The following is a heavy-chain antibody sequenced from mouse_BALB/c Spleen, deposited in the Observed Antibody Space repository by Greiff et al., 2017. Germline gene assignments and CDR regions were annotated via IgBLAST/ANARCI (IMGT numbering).Heavy chain of an antibody. Sequence: EVQGVESGGGLVQPGGSLKLSCAASGFTFSSYTMSWVRQTPEKRLEWVAYISNGGGSTYYPDTVKGRFTISRDNAKNTLYLQMSSLKSGDTAMYYCARHGYAMDYWGQGTSVTVSS. CDR3: ARHGYAMDY. CDR1: GFTFSSYT. CDR2: ISNGGGST. J-gene: IGHJ4*01. V-gene: IGHV5-12-2*01.